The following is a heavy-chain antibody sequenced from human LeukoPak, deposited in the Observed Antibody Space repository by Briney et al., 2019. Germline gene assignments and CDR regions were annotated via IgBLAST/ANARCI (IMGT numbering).Heavy chain of an antibody. D-gene: IGHD6-13*01. V-gene: IGHV4-59*01. CDR2: IYYSGST. Sequence: SETLSLTCTVSGGSINNYYWSWIRQPPGEGLEWIGCIYYSGSTNYSPSLKSRVTISVDTSKNQFTLKLSSVTAADTAVYYCARRRYSNSWYIDYWGQGTLVTVSS. J-gene: IGHJ4*02. CDR1: GGSINNYY. CDR3: ARRRYSNSWYIDY.